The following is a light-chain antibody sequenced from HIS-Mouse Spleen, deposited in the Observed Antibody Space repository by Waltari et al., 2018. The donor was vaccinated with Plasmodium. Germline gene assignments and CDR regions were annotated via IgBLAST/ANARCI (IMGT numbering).Light chain of an antibody. CDR1: TLGDKY. J-gene: IGLJ2*01. Sequence: SYELTQPPSVSVSPGQTASITCSGDTLGDKYACWYQQKPGQSPGLVIYQASKRPSGIPERFSGSNSGNTATLTISGTQAMDEADYYCQAWDSSTVVFGGGTKLTVL. CDR3: QAWDSSTVV. V-gene: IGLV3-1*01. CDR2: QAS.